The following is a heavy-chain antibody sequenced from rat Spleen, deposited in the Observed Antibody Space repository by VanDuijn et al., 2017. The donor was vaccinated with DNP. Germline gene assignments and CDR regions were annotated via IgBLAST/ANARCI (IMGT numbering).Heavy chain of an antibody. Sequence: QVQLKESGPGLVQPSQTLSLTCTVSGFPLNTYHVHWVRQPPRKGLEWMGVMWSGGDTSYYLPLKSRLTITRDTPKSQIFLKMNSLQTEDTATYYCARSPESSYIYFPWASWGQGTLVIVSS. CDR2: MWSGGDT. V-gene: IGHV2-32*01. D-gene: IGHD1-2*01. CDR3: ARSPESSYIYFPWAS. CDR1: GFPLNTYH. J-gene: IGHJ3*01.